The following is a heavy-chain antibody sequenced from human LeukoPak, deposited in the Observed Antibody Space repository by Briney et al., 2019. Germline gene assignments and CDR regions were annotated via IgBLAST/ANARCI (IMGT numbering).Heavy chain of an antibody. Sequence: GGSLRLSCAASGFTFSSYCMSWVRQAPGKGLEWVAHIKQDGSEKYYVDSVKGRFTISRDNAKNSLYLQMNSLRAEDTAVYYCARDYYYYDSSGYYNYFDYWGQGTLVTVSS. CDR1: GFTFSSYC. D-gene: IGHD3-22*01. J-gene: IGHJ4*02. V-gene: IGHV3-7*01. CDR2: IKQDGSEK. CDR3: ARDYYYYDSSGYYNYFDY.